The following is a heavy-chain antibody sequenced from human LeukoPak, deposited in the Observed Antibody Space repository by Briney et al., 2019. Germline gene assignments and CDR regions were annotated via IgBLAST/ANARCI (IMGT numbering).Heavy chain of an antibody. D-gene: IGHD1/OR15-1a*01. CDR2: IYSGGST. V-gene: IGHV3-53*04. CDR1: GFTVSSNY. Sequence: PGGSLRLSCAASGFTVSSNYMSWVRQAPGKGLEWVSVIYSGGSTYYADSVKGRFTISRHNSKNTLYLQMNSLRAEDTAVYYCASVAKTKRTGTGYYYYGMDVWGRGTTVTVSS. J-gene: IGHJ6*02. CDR3: ASVAKTKRTGTGYYYYGMDV.